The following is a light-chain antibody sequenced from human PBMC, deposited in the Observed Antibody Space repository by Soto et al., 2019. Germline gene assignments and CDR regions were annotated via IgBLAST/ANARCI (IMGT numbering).Light chain of an antibody. CDR2: EVS. Sequence: DIVMTQTPLSLSVTPGQPASISCKSGQSLLHSDGKTYLSWYMQKPGQPPHLLIYEVSKRFSGVPERFSGSGSGTDFTLKISRVEAEDVGIYYCVQSTQLPPTFGQGTRLGIE. CDR3: VQSTQLPPT. J-gene: IGKJ5*01. CDR1: QSLLHSDGKTY. V-gene: IGKV2D-29*01.